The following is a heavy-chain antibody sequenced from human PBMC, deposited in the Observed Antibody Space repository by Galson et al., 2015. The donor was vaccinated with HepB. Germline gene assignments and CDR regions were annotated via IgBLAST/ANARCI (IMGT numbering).Heavy chain of an antibody. CDR2: IYWNDDK. CDR1: FSLSTSGVG. J-gene: IGHJ6*03. D-gene: IGHD3-22*01. V-gene: IGHV2-5*01. CDR3: AHSDYYESSGYYPYNFYYYNMDV. Sequence: FSLSTSGVGVGWIRQPPGEALEWLALIYWNDDKRYSPSLKTRLTITKDTPKNQVVLTMTNMDPVDTATYYCAHSDYYESSGYYPYNFYYYNMDVWGQGTTVTVSS.